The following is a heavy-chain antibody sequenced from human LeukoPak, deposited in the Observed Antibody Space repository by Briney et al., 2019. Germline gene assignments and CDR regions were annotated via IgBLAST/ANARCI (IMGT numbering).Heavy chain of an antibody. CDR2: IKHDGSGK. Sequence: PGGSLRRSCEAPGFTFSDYWMSWVRQAPGKGLEWVANIKHDGSGKYYVAYVTRRFTNSKDIPKNSLYLQMNSLRTEDTAVYYCVKDRGGYVKYRTFESWGQGTLVTVSS. J-gene: IGHJ4*02. V-gene: IGHV3-7*01. CDR3: VKDRGGYVKYRTFES. CDR1: GFTFSDYW. D-gene: IGHD5-12*01.